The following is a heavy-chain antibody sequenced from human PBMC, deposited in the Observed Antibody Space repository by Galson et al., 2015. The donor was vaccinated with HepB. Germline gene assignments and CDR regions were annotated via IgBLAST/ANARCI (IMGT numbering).Heavy chain of an antibody. CDR2: ISGSGGST. CDR3: AKSYYGSGSRMDV. V-gene: IGHV3-23*01. Sequence: SLRLSCAPSGFIFSSYAMSWVRQAPGKGLEWVSVISGSGGSTDYADSVKGRFTISRDNSKNTLYLQMNSLRVEDTAVYYCAKSYYGSGSRMDVWGQGTTVTVSS. D-gene: IGHD3-10*01. CDR1: GFIFSSYA. J-gene: IGHJ6*02.